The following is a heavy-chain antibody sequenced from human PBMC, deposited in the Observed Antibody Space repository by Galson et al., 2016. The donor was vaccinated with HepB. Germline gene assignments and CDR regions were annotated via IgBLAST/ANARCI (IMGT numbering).Heavy chain of an antibody. CDR1: GFRLSNYG. Sequence: SLRLSCAASGFRLSNYGMHWVRQAPGKGLEWVAAMSYDGINKYYADSVKGRFTISRDNSKNTLDLGMNSLRPDDTAVYFCANVFWSDSSEGPLRHWGQGTLVSVSS. CDR2: MSYDGINK. V-gene: IGHV3-30*18. J-gene: IGHJ1*01. CDR3: ANVFWSDSSEGPLRH. D-gene: IGHD3-3*01.